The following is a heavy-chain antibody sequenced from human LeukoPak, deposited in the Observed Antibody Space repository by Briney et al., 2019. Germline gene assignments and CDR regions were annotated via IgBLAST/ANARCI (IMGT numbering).Heavy chain of an antibody. J-gene: IGHJ4*02. CDR2: INHSGST. V-gene: IGHV4-34*01. Sequence: PGGSLRLSCAASGFTFSSYSMNWVRQAPGKGLEWIGEINHSGSTNYNPSLKSRVTISVDTPKNQFSLKLSSVTAADTAVYYCARTYYDFWSGYLIDYWGQGTLVTVSS. CDR1: GFTFSSYS. D-gene: IGHD3-3*01. CDR3: ARTYYDFWSGYLIDY.